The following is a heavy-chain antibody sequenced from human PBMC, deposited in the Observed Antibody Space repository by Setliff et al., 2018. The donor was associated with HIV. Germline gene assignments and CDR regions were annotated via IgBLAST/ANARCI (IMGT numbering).Heavy chain of an antibody. Sequence: SETLSLTCAVYVGSFSDYFWTWIRQTPGKGLEWIGEINHSGVTSYNPSLKSRVTISVDTSKNQFSLKLTSVTAEDTAVFYCARGVHCTSTTCYPSFYFDYWGQGIMVTVSS. D-gene: IGHD2-2*01. CDR1: VGSFSDYF. CDR2: INHSGVT. J-gene: IGHJ4*02. CDR3: ARGVHCTSTTCYPSFYFDY. V-gene: IGHV4-34*01.